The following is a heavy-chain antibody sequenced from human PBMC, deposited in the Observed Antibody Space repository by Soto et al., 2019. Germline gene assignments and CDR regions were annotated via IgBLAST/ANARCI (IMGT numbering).Heavy chain of an antibody. Sequence: QVQLVESGGGVVQPGRSLRLSCAASGFTFSSYGMHWVRQAPGKGLEWVAVISYDGSNKYYADSVKGRFTMSRDNSKNTLHLQMNRLGTEDTAVYDCAKGVTMVRGVILDWFDPWGQGTLVTVSS. V-gene: IGHV3-30*18. CDR3: AKGVTMVRGVILDWFDP. CDR2: ISYDGSNK. J-gene: IGHJ5*02. D-gene: IGHD3-10*01. CDR1: GFTFSSYG.